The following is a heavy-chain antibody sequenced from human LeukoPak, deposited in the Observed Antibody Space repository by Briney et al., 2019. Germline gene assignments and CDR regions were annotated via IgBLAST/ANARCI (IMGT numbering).Heavy chain of an antibody. Sequence: GGSLRLSCAASGFTFSSYSMNWVRQAPGKGLEWVSYISSSSSSTIYYADSVKGRFTISRDNAKNSLYLQMNSLRAEDTAVYYCAREGLGDIVVVPAAIWRGEYNWFDPWGQGTLVTVSS. CDR1: GFTFSSYS. J-gene: IGHJ5*02. V-gene: IGHV3-48*04. CDR2: ISSSSSSTI. D-gene: IGHD2-2*02. CDR3: AREGLGDIVVVPAAIWRGEYNWFDP.